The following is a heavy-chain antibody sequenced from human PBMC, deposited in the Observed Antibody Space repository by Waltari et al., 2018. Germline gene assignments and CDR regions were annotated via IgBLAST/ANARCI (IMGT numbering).Heavy chain of an antibody. V-gene: IGHV1-69*01. Sequence: QVQLVQSGAEVKKPGSSVKVSCKASGGTFSSYAISWVRQAPGHGLEWMGGIIPIFGTANYAQKFQGRVTITADESTSTAYMELSSLRSEDTAVYYCARYPVIRGVIGYYYYYGMDVWGQGTTVTVSS. CDR3: ARYPVIRGVIGYYYYYGMDV. J-gene: IGHJ6*02. D-gene: IGHD3-10*01. CDR1: GGTFSSYA. CDR2: IIPIFGTA.